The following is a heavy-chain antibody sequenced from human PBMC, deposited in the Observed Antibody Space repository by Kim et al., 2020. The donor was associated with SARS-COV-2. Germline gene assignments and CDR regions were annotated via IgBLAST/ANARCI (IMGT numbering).Heavy chain of an antibody. CDR3: ARGERRTPGMDV. Sequence: YYPGSVKGRFTSSRENAKNSLYRQMNRRRAGDTAVYYCARGERRTPGMDVWGQGTTVTVSS. J-gene: IGHJ6*02. V-gene: IGHV3-13*01.